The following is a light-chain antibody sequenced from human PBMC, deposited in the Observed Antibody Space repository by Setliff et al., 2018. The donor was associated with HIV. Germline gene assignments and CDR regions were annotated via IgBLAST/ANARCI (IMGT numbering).Light chain of an antibody. J-gene: IGLJ1*01. CDR2: EVT. V-gene: IGLV2-14*01. CDR3: SSYTSSSPYV. CDR1: SSDIGGYNF. Sequence: QSALTQPASVSGSPGQSITISCTGTSSDIGGYNFVSWYQHHPGKAPILMIYEVTNRPSGGSNRFSGSKSGNKASLTISGLQADDEADYYCSSYTSSSPYVFGTGTKVTVL.